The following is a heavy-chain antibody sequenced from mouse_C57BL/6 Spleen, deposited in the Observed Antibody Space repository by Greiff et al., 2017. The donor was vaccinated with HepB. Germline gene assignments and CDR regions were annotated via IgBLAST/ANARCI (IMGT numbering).Heavy chain of an antibody. J-gene: IGHJ4*01. CDR1: GYTFTDYE. Sequence: QVQLQQSGAELVRPGASVTLSCKASGYTFTDYEMHWVKQTPVHGLEWIGAIDPETGGTAYNQKFKGKAILTADKSSSTAYMELRSLTSEDSAVYYCTRGDYYGSSAGAMDYWGQGTSVTVSS. CDR2: IDPETGGT. V-gene: IGHV1-15*01. CDR3: TRGDYYGSSAGAMDY. D-gene: IGHD1-1*01.